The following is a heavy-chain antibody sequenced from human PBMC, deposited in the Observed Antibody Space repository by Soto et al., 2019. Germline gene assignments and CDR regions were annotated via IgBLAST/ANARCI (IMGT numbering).Heavy chain of an antibody. CDR2: ISAYNGNT. CDR3: ARDLGGSYYAPVDY. CDR1: GYTFTSYG. Sequence: QVQLVQSGAEVKKPGASVKVSCKASGYTFTSYGISWVRQAPGQGLEWMGWISAYNGNTKYAQKLQGRVTMTTDTSTSTAYRELRRLRSDDTAVYYCARDLGGSYYAPVDYWGQGTLVTVSS. D-gene: IGHD1-26*01. J-gene: IGHJ4*02. V-gene: IGHV1-18*01.